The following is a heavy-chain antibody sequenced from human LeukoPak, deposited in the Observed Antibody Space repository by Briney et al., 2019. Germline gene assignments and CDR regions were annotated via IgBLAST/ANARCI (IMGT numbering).Heavy chain of an antibody. CDR3: ARGDYDSSGYYYYFDY. CDR1: GGSISSGGYS. Sequence: SETLSLTCAVSGGSISSGGYSWSWLRQPPGKGLEWIGYIYHSGSTYYNPSLKSRVTISVDRSKNQFSLKLSSVTAADTAVYYCARGDYDSSGYYYYFDYWGQGTLVTVSS. D-gene: IGHD3-22*01. V-gene: IGHV4-30-2*01. CDR2: IYHSGST. J-gene: IGHJ4*02.